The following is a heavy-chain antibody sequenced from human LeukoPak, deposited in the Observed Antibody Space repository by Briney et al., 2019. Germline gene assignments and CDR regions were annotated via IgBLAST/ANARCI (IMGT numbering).Heavy chain of an antibody. CDR2: ISAYNSNT. CDR3: ARYGHSPYFDD. V-gene: IGHV1-18*01. CDR1: GYTFTSYG. Sequence: ASVKVSCKASGYTFTSYGINWVRQAPGQGLEWMGWISAYNSNTHYARKLQGRVTMTTDTSTSTAYMEVRSLRSDDTAVYYCARYGHSPYFDDWGQGTLVTVSS. D-gene: IGHD4-17*01. J-gene: IGHJ4*02.